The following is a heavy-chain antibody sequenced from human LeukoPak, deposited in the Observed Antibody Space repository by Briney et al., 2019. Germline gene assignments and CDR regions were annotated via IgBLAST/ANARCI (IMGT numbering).Heavy chain of an antibody. Sequence: PSETLSLTCTVSGGSLSTYYWSWIRQPPGKGLEWIGSIYYSGSTYYNPSLKSRVTISVDTSKNQFSLKLSSVTAADTAVYYCARQSGGDCFNYWGQGTLVTVSS. V-gene: IGHV4-39*01. J-gene: IGHJ4*02. D-gene: IGHD2-21*01. CDR1: GGSLSTYY. CDR2: IYYSGST. CDR3: ARQSGGDCFNY.